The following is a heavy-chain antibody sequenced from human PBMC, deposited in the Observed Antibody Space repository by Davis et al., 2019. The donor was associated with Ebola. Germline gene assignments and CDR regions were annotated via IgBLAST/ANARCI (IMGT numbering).Heavy chain of an antibody. J-gene: IGHJ6*04. CDR1: GYTFTSYA. D-gene: IGHD6-6*01. CDR2: INAGNGNT. CDR3: ASRKPRSSDIRYYYYYGMDV. V-gene: IGHV1-3*01. Sequence: ASVKVSCKASGYTFTSYAMHWVRQAPGQRLEWMGWINAGNGNTKYSQKFQGRVTITRDTSASTAYMALSSLRSEDTAVYYCASRKPRSSDIRYYYYYGMDVWGKGTTVTVSP.